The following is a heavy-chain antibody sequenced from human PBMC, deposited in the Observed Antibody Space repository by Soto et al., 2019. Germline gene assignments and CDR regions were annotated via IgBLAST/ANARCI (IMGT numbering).Heavy chain of an antibody. Sequence: LXLSCAGSGFTFSSYAMSWFRQAPGKGLEWVSAISGSGGSTYYADSLKGRFTISRDNSKNTLYLQMNSLRAEDTAVYYCAKPPYDSSGYVAYWGKGTLVTV. D-gene: IGHD3-22*01. CDR3: AKPPYDSSGYVAY. CDR2: ISGSGGST. J-gene: IGHJ4*02. V-gene: IGHV3-23*01. CDR1: GFTFSSYA.